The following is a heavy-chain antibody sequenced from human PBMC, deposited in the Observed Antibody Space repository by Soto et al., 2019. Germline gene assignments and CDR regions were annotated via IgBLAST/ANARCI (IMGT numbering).Heavy chain of an antibody. CDR2: FDPEDGET. J-gene: IGHJ4*02. V-gene: IGHV1-24*01. D-gene: IGHD6-19*01. CDR1: GYTLTELS. CDR3: ATDEIAVAGTTY. Sequence: ASVKVSCKVSGYTLTELSMHWVRQAPGKGLEWMGGFDPEDGETIYAQKFQGRITMTEDTSTDTAYMELSSLRSEDTAVYYCATDEIAVAGTTYWGQGTLVTVSS.